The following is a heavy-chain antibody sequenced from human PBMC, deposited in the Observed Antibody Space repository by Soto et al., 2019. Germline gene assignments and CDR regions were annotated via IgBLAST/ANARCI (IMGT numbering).Heavy chain of an antibody. D-gene: IGHD5-12*01. CDR3: GTPGGDGYNHALDY. CDR1: GFTFSTYG. CDR2: ISGSGAST. J-gene: IGHJ4*02. Sequence: GGSLRLSCTASGFTFSTYGMTWVRQAPGKGLEWVSGISGSGASTYYADSVKGRFTISRDNSKNTLYLQMNSLRAEDTAVYYCGTPGGDGYNHALDYWGQGTLVTVSS. V-gene: IGHV3-23*01.